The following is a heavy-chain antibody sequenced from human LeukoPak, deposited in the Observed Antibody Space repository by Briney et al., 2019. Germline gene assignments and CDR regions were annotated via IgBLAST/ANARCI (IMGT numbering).Heavy chain of an antibody. J-gene: IGHJ4*02. CDR2: ISSSSSSYI. Sequence: KAGGSLRLSCAASGFTFSSYSMNWVRQAPGKGLEWVSSISSSSSSYIYYADSVKGRFTISRDNAKNSLYLQMNSLRAEDTAVYYCARDLGSTHGDYWGQGTLVTVSS. CDR3: ARDLGSTHGDY. V-gene: IGHV3-21*01. CDR1: GFTFSSYS. D-gene: IGHD2-2*01.